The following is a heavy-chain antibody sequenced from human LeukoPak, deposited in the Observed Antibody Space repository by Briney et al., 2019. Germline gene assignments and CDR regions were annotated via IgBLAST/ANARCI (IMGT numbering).Heavy chain of an antibody. V-gene: IGHV3-23*01. D-gene: IGHD3-22*01. CDR2: ISSSCSNT. CDR1: GFTFSNYG. CDR3: APIYYPSLGY. Sequence: GGSLRLSCAVSGFTFSNYGMSWARQAPGKGLEWVSAISSSCSNTYYADSVKGRFTISRDNSQNTLYLQMNSLRAEDTAVYYCAPIYYPSLGYWGQGTLVTVSS. J-gene: IGHJ4*02.